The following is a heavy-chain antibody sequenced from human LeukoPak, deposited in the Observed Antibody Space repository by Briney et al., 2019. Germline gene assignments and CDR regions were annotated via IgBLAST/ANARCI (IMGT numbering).Heavy chain of an antibody. J-gene: IGHJ5*02. V-gene: IGHV4-34*01. Sequence: SETLSLTCAVYGGSFSGYYWRWIRQPPGKGLEWIGEINHSGSTNYNPSLKSRVTISVDTSKNQFSLKLSSVTAADTAVYYCARDALGYCSGGSCYGGSWFDPWGQGTLVTVSS. CDR1: GGSFSGYY. D-gene: IGHD2-15*01. CDR2: INHSGST. CDR3: ARDALGYCSGGSCYGGSWFDP.